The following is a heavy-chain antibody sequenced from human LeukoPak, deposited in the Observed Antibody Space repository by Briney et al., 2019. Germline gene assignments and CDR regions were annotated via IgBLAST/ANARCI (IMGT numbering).Heavy chain of an antibody. CDR3: ARDQQGREGYYDILTGYLRDAFDI. CDR2: ISGSGGST. Sequence: PGGSLRLSCAASGFTFSSYAMSWVRQAPGKGLEWVSAISGSGGSTYYADSVKGRFTISRDNSKNTLYLQMNSLRAEDTAVYYCARDQQGREGYYDILTGYLRDAFDIWGQGTMVTVSS. J-gene: IGHJ3*02. D-gene: IGHD3-9*01. V-gene: IGHV3-23*01. CDR1: GFTFSSYA.